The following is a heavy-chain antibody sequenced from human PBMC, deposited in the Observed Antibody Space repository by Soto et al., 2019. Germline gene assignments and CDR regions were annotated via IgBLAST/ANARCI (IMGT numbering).Heavy chain of an antibody. D-gene: IGHD6-13*01. CDR3: ASRIKAAGTAHFDH. Sequence: QLQLQESVSGLVKPSQTLSLTCTVSGASLSSGGYSWSWIRQPPGKGLECLGYIYPTGSAYYNPSLESRVAMSVNTSQNLCSLKVFSVTAADTAVYYCASRIKAAGTAHFDHWGQGSLVTVSS. CDR2: IYPTGSA. CDR1: GASLSSGGYS. V-gene: IGHV4-30-2*01. J-gene: IGHJ4*02.